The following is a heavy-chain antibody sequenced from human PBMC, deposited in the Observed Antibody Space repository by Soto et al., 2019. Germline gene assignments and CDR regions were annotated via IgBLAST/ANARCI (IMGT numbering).Heavy chain of an antibody. Sequence: PVGSLRLSCAAPGFTFSSYAMHWVRQAPGRGLEWVAVISYDGSNKYYADSVKGRFTISRDNSKNTLYLQMNSLRAEDTAVYYCARDPFSPGGSGSNYYYGMDVWGQGTTVTVSS. V-gene: IGHV3-30-3*01. CDR1: GFTFSSYA. CDR3: ARDPFSPGGSGSNYYYGMDV. CDR2: ISYDGSNK. D-gene: IGHD3-10*01. J-gene: IGHJ6*02.